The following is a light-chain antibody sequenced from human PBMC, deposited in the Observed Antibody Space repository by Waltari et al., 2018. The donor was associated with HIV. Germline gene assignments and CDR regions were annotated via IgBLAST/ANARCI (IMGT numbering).Light chain of an antibody. CDR2: WAF. CDR1: QSVLYTSNNKNY. J-gene: IGKJ1*01. Sequence: DIVMTQSPDSLAVSLGERATINCKSSQSVLYTSNNKNYLAWYQQKPGQAPKLLIYWAFTRESGVPDRFSGSGSGTHFTLTINSLQTEDVAVYYCQQYYSTPPTFGQGTKVEVK. CDR3: QQYYSTPPT. V-gene: IGKV4-1*01.